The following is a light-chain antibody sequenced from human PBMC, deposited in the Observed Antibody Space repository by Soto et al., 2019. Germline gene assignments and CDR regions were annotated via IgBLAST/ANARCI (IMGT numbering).Light chain of an antibody. CDR1: SSDVWSYNL. J-gene: IGLJ3*02. CDR2: EVS. CDR3: CSYAGSSTLV. V-gene: IGLV2-23*02. Sequence: QLVLTQPASVSGSPGQSITISCTGTSSDVWSYNLVSWYQQHPGKAPKLMIYEVSKRPSGVSNRFSGAKSGNTASLTISGLQAEDEADYYCCSYAGSSTLVFGGGTKLTV.